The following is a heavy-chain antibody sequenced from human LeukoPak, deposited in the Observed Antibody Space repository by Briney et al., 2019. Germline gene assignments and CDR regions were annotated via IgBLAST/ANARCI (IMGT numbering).Heavy chain of an antibody. CDR1: GLTFSSYE. CDR2: ISSSGSTI. Sequence: GGSLRLSCAASGLTFSSYEMNWVRQAPGKGLEWVSYISSSGSTIYYADSVKGRFTISRDNAKNSLYLQMNSLRAEDTAVYYCARKYCSTTSCLFDNWGQGTLVTVSS. J-gene: IGHJ4*02. D-gene: IGHD2-2*01. CDR3: ARKYCSTTSCLFDN. V-gene: IGHV3-48*03.